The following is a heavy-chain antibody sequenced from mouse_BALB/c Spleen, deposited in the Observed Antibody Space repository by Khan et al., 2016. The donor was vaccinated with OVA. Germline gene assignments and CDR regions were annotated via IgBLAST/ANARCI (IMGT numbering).Heavy chain of an antibody. Sequence: QVQLQQSGAELARPGASVKMSCKASGYTFTSYTIHWIKQRPGQGLEWIGFINPSSAYTNYNQKFKDKATLTVDKSSTTAYMQLSSLISDDSAVYYCARDGAYYRNDGWFAYWGQGTLVTVSA. CDR3: ARDGAYYRNDGWFAY. D-gene: IGHD2-14*01. V-gene: IGHV1-4*01. CDR1: GYTFTSYT. CDR2: INPSSAYT. J-gene: IGHJ3*01.